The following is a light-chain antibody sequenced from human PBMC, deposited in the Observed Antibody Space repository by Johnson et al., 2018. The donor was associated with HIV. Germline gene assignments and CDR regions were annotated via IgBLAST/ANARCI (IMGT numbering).Light chain of an antibody. CDR2: ETT. J-gene: IGLJ1*01. CDR3: ATCDNRLRV. Sequence: QSVLTQPPSVSAAPGQNVTISCSGSSSNIGNNYISWYQQLPGTAPKLLIYETTKRPSGIPDRFSGSRSGTSATLGITGLQTGDEADYYCATCDNRLRVFGTGTKVTVL. CDR1: SSNIGNNY. V-gene: IGLV1-51*02.